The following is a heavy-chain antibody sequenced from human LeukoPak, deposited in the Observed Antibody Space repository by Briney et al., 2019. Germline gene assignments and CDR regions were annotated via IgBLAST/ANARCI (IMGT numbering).Heavy chain of an antibody. J-gene: IGHJ6*03. Sequence: GASVKVSCKASGYTFTGYYIHYVRQALGQGLEWMGRINPNTGDTKYAQKFQGRVTMTRDTSISTAYMELSRLRSDDTTVYYCASGPSSHYYMDVWGKGTTVTVSS. CDR3: ASGPSSHYYMDV. CDR2: INPNTGDT. CDR1: GYTFTGYY. V-gene: IGHV1-2*06.